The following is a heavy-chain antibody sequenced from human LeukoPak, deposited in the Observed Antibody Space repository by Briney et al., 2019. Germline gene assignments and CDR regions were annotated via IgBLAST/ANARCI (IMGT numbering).Heavy chain of an antibody. J-gene: IGHJ5*02. CDR1: GFTSSSYG. CDR2: IWYDGSNK. V-gene: IGHV3-33*01. D-gene: IGHD4-11*01. CDR3: ARRPRGDYSNWFDP. Sequence: GGSLRLSCAASGFTSSSYGMHWVRQAPGKGLEWVAVIWYDGSNKYYADSVKGRFTISRDNSKNTLYLQMNSLRAEDTAVYYCARRPRGDYSNWFDPWGQGTLVTVSS.